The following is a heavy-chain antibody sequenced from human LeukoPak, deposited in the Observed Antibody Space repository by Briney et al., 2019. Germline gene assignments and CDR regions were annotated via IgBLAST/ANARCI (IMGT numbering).Heavy chain of an antibody. CDR3: ARMFRRSIAVAGTGFDY. D-gene: IGHD6-19*01. Sequence: PGESLKISCKGSGYSFTSYWIGWVRQMPGKGLEWMGIIYPGDSDTRYSPSFQGQVTISADKSISTAYLQWSSLKASDTAMYYCARMFRRSIAVAGTGFDYWGQGTLVTVSS. J-gene: IGHJ4*02. V-gene: IGHV5-51*01. CDR2: IYPGDSDT. CDR1: GYSFTSYW.